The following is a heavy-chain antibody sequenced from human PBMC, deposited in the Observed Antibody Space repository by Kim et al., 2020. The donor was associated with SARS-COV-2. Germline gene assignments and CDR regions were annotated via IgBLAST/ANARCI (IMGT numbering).Heavy chain of an antibody. CDR2: ISGSGGST. D-gene: IGHD2-15*01. CDR3: AKVARYCSGGSCPLIAFDI. V-gene: IGHV3-23*01. Sequence: GSLRLSCAASGFTFSSYAMSWVRQAPGKGLEWVSAISGSGGSTYYADSVKGRFTISRDNSKNTLYLQMNSLRAEDTAVYYCAKVARYCSGGSCPLIAFDIWGQGTMVTVSS. CDR1: GFTFSSYA. J-gene: IGHJ3*02.